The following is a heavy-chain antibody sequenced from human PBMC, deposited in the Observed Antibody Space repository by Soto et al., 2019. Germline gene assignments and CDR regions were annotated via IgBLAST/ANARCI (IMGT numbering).Heavy chain of an antibody. CDR2: ISYDGKGK. CDR3: AKEYGPDLWVFDY. D-gene: IGHD3-3*01. J-gene: IGHJ4*02. Sequence: QVQLVESGGGVVKPGRSLKLSCAVSGFTFGSRIMHWVRQAPGKGLERLAVISYDGKGKYYADSVTGRFTSSRDNSKSTLSLQMNSLGAEDKAVYYCAKEYGPDLWVFDYWGQGALVTGSP. V-gene: IGHV3-30*18. CDR1: GFTFGSRI.